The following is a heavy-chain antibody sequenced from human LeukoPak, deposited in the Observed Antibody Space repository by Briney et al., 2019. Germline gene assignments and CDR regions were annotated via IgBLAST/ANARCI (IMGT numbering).Heavy chain of an antibody. CDR1: GFTFSSYA. V-gene: IGHV3-23*01. CDR3: AKSPTRRLEWLLYYDY. CDR2: ISGSGGST. J-gene: IGHJ4*02. D-gene: IGHD3-3*01. Sequence: PGGSLRLSCAASGFTFSSYAMSWVRQAPGKGLEWVSAISGSGGSTYYADSVKGRFTISRDNSKNTLYLQMNSLRAEDTAVYYCAKSPTRRLEWLLYYDYWGQGTLVTVSS.